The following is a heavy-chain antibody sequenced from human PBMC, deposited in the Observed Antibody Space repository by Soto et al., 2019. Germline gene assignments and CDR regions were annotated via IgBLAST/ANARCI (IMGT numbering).Heavy chain of an antibody. V-gene: IGHV4-31*11. J-gene: IGHJ4*02. Sequence: SETLSLTCAVYGGSFSGYYWSWIRQHPGKGLEWIGYIYYSGSTYYNPSLKSRATISVDTSKNQFSLKLSSVTAADTAVYYCARDGEYGDYFDYWGQGTLVTVSS. D-gene: IGHD4-17*01. CDR2: IYYSGST. CDR3: ARDGEYGDYFDY. CDR1: GGSFSGYY.